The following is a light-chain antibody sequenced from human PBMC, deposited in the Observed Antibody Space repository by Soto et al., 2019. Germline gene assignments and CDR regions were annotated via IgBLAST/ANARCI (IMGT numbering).Light chain of an antibody. CDR1: QSVSSN. J-gene: IGKJ5*01. Sequence: EIVMTQSPATLSVSPGERATLSCRASQSVSSNLAWYQQQPCQAPRLLIYGASTRATGIPARFSGSGSGTEFTLSISSLQSEDFAVYYCQQYNNWPPITFGQGTRLEIK. V-gene: IGKV3-15*01. CDR3: QQYNNWPPIT. CDR2: GAS.